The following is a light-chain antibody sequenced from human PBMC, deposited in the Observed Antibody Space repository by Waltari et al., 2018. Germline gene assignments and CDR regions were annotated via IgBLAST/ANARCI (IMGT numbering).Light chain of an antibody. V-gene: IGKV4-1*01. CDR1: QSVLYSSNNKNY. Sequence: DIVMTQSPDSLAVSLGERATINCNSSQSVLYSSNNKNYLAWYQQKPGQPPKLLLYWASTRESGVPDRFSGSGSGTDFTLTISSLQAEDVAVYYCQQYYSIPITFGQGTRLEIK. CDR3: QQYYSIPIT. J-gene: IGKJ5*01. CDR2: WAS.